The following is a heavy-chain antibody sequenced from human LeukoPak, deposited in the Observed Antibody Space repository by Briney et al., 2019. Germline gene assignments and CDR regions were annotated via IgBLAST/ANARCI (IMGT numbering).Heavy chain of an antibody. CDR1: GGAINSRNYY. J-gene: IGHJ6*03. D-gene: IGHD6-6*01. V-gene: IGHV4-39*07. Sequence: SETLSLTCTVVGGAINSRNYYWGWIRQSPGKGLEWIGSIYYSGSVNNNPSLQSRVTISVDTSKNQFSLKLSSVTAADTAVYYCARASIAARPRYYYYMDVWGKGTMVTVSS. CDR2: IYYSGSV. CDR3: ARASIAARPRYYYYMDV.